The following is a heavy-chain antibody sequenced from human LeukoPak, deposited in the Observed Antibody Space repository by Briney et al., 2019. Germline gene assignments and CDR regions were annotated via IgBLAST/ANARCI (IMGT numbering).Heavy chain of an antibody. V-gene: IGHV3-7*01. J-gene: IGHJ4*02. CDR2: IKQDGSEK. CDR3: AKEIWPTVTIPGRTYFDY. D-gene: IGHD4-17*01. CDR1: GLTFNNYW. Sequence: PGGSLRLSCAASGLTFNNYWMNWVRQAPGKGLEWVANIKQDGSEKKYVDSVKGRFTISRDNAKKSLYLQMNSLRAEDTAIYYCAKEIWPTVTIPGRTYFDYWGQGALVTVSS.